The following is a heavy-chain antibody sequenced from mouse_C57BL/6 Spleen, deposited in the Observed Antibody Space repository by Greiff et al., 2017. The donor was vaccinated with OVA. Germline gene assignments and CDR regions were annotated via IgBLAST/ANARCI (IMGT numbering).Heavy chain of an antibody. CDR3: ARGRQLRLPFAY. D-gene: IGHD3-2*02. J-gene: IGHJ3*01. CDR1: GYTFTSYW. Sequence: QVQLKQPGAELVRPGSSVKLSCKASGYTFTSYWMHWVKQRPIQGLEWIGNIDPSDSETHYNQKFKDKATLTVDKSSSTAYMQLSSLTSEDSAVYYCARGRQLRLPFAYWGQGTLVTVSA. CDR2: IDPSDSET. V-gene: IGHV1-52*01.